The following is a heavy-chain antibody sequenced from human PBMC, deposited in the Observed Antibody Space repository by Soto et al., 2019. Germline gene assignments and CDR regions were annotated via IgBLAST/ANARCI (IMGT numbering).Heavy chain of an antibody. CDR2: ISGDGGST. J-gene: IGHJ4*02. CDR3: ARIYDSSGYYFDY. V-gene: IGHV3-43*02. CDR1: GFTFDDYA. D-gene: IGHD3-22*01. Sequence: WGSLRLSCAASGFTFDDYAMHWVRQAPGKGLEWVSLISGDGGSTYYADSVKGRFTISRDNSKNSLYLQMNSLRTEDTALYYCARIYDSSGYYFDYWGQGTLVTVSS.